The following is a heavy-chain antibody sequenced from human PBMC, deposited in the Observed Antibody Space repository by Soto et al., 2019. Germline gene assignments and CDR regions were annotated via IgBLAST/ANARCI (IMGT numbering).Heavy chain of an antibody. CDR3: ARHVKAYTAMANNWFDP. CDR2: IYYSGST. D-gene: IGHD5-18*01. Sequence: SETLSLTCTVSGGSISSSSYYWGWIRQPPGKGLEWIGSIYYSGSTYYNPSLKSRVTISVDTSKNQFSLKLSSVTAADTAVYYCARHVKAYTAMANNWFDPWGQGTLVTVSS. V-gene: IGHV4-39*01. CDR1: GGSISSSSYY. J-gene: IGHJ5*02.